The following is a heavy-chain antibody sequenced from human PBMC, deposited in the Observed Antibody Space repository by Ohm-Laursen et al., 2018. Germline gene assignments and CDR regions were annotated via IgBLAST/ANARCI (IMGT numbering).Heavy chain of an antibody. J-gene: IGHJ4*02. Sequence: SVKVSCKASGYTFTDYYMHWVRQAPGQGPEWMGWINPNSGGTNNAQKFQGRVTMTRDTSISTAYMELSRLRSDDTAVYYCSSPYDSSGYYYVYWGQGTLVTVSS. V-gene: IGHV1-2*02. CDR1: GYTFTDYY. CDR2: INPNSGGT. CDR3: SSPYDSSGYYYVY. D-gene: IGHD3-22*01.